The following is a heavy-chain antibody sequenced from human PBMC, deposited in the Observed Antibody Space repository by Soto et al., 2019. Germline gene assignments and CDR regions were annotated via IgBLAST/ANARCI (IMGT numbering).Heavy chain of an antibody. CDR1: GGSISSYY. CDR2: IYYSGST. Sequence: QVQLQESGPGLVKPSETLSLTCTVSGGSISSYYWSWIRQPPGKGLEWIGYIYYSGSTSYNPSLKSRVTISVDTSKNQFSLKLSSVTAADTAVYYCAKDVYSSGWPSYYYYAMDVWGQGTTVTVSS. J-gene: IGHJ6*02. CDR3: AKDVYSSGWPSYYYYAMDV. D-gene: IGHD6-19*01. V-gene: IGHV4-59*01.